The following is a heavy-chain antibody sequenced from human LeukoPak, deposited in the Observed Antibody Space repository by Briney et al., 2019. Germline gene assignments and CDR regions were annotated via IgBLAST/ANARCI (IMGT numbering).Heavy chain of an antibody. Sequence: PSETLSLTCTVSGGSISSYYWSWIRQPPGKGLEWIGYIYYSGSTNYNPSLKCRVTISVDTSKNQFSLKLSSVTAADTAVYYCARGWHYYDSSGYYYSGGFGFDPWGQGTLVTVSS. CDR2: IYYSGST. V-gene: IGHV4-59*01. CDR1: GGSISSYY. D-gene: IGHD3-22*01. J-gene: IGHJ5*02. CDR3: ARGWHYYDSSGYYYSGGFGFDP.